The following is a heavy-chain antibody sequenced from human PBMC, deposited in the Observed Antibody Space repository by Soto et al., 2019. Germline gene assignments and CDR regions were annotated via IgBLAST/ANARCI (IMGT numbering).Heavy chain of an antibody. CDR1: GFTFSSYA. CDR2: ISGSGGST. D-gene: IGHD6-13*01. V-gene: IGHV3-23*01. Sequence: EVQLLESGGGLVQPGGSLRLSCAASGFTFSSYAMSWVRQAPGKGLEWVSAISGSGGSTYYADSVKGRFTISRDNSKNTLYLQMNSLRADVSAVYYCAKVGMIAATPGVDYWGQGTLVTVSS. CDR3: AKVGMIAATPGVDY. J-gene: IGHJ4*02.